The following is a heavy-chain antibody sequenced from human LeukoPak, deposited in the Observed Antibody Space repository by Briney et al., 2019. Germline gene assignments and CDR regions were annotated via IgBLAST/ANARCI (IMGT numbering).Heavy chain of an antibody. CDR1: GYGFTGYF. CDR2: VNPNNGGT. V-gene: IGHV1-2*02. J-gene: IGHJ5*02. D-gene: IGHD2-15*01. Sequence: ASVKVSXKASGYGFTGYFMHWMRQAPGQGLEWMGYVNPNNGGTNYAQKFRGRVTMTRDTSMSTAYMELRSLRSDDTAVYYCARGDEPAAVFEAYLDPWGQGTLVTVSS. CDR3: ARGDEPAAVFEAYLDP.